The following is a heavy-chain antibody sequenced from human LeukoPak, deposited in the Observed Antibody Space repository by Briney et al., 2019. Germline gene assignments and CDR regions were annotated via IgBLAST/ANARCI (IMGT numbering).Heavy chain of an antibody. J-gene: IGHJ6*03. CDR1: GGSISSSSYY. Sequence: PSETLSLTCTVSGGSISSSSYYWGWIRQPPGKGLEWIGSIYYSGSTYYNPSLKSRVTISVDTSKNQYSLKLSSVTAADTAVYYCARLLGRDSWYYYYYYMDVWGKGTTVTVSS. D-gene: IGHD3-16*01. CDR2: IYYSGST. CDR3: ARLLGRDSWYYYYYYMDV. V-gene: IGHV4-39*01.